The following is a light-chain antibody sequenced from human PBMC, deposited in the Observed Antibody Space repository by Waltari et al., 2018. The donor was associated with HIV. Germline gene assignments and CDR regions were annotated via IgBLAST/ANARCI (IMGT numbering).Light chain of an antibody. J-gene: IGKJ2*01. CDR3: KHSKTVLGT. CDR1: HSLLHSDGKTY. Sequence: DIVLAQAPLSLSVTPGQPASIACKSSHSLLHSDGKTYLYWHEHKARQPQQLLFYEVSKGFAGVPPRFSGSGSGTDFTLKISGVAPGDVGVYYCKHSKTVLGTFGQGTKL. CDR2: EVS. V-gene: IGKV2D-29*01.